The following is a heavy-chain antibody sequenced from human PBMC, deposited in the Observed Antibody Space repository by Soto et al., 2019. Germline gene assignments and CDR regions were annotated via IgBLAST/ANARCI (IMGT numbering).Heavy chain of an antibody. D-gene: IGHD6-6*01. V-gene: IGHV3-11*01. Sequence: PGGSLILSCAASGFNFSDYSMSWIRQAPGKGLEWLAFIDSRGRTLSYADSVKGRFTISRDNAKNSLYLQMHSLRADDTAVYYCARQAARNYIDSWGQGDVVNVSS. CDR3: ARQAARNYIDS. CDR1: GFNFSDYS. J-gene: IGHJ4*02. CDR2: IDSRGRTL.